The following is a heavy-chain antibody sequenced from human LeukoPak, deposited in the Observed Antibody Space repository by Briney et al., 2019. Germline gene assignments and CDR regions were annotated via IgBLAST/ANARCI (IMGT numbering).Heavy chain of an antibody. CDR1: GGSIGDYH. V-gene: IGHV4-4*07. CDR3: ARQNVFDI. J-gene: IGHJ3*02. D-gene: IGHD2/OR15-2a*01. Sequence: SETLSLTCTVSGGSIGDYHWNWIRQPAGKGLEWIGRIHNTGSTDYNPSLKSRVIMSVDTSKNQFSLKLRSVTAADTAVYYCARQNVFDIWGPGTMVTVSS. CDR2: IHNTGST.